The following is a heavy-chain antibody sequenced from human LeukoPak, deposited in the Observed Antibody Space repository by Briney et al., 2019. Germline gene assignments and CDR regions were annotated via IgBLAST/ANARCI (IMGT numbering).Heavy chain of an antibody. CDR3: ARAYSSGWAGMDV. CDR1: GGSISSGSYY. Sequence: SETLSLTCTVSGGSISSGSYYWSWIRQPAGTGLEWIGRIYTSGSTSYNPSLKSRVTISVDTSKDQFSLKLSSVTAADTAVYYCARAYSSGWAGMDVWGQGTTVTVSS. J-gene: IGHJ6*02. V-gene: IGHV4-61*02. D-gene: IGHD6-19*01. CDR2: IYTSGST.